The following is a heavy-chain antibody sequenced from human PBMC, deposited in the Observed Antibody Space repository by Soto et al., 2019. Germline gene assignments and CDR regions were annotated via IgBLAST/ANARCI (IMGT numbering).Heavy chain of an antibody. CDR1: GYTFTSYD. V-gene: IGHV1-8*01. D-gene: IGHD3-3*01. CDR2: MNPNSGNT. J-gene: IGHJ5*02. CDR3: ARGPKYYDFWSGYYSINWFDP. Sequence: QVQLVQSGAEVKKPGASVKVSCKASGYTFTSYDINWVRQATGQGLEWMGWMNPNSGNTGYAQKFQGRVPMPRNTSISTAYMELSSLRSEDKAVYYCARGPKYYDFWSGYYSINWFDPWGQGTLVTVSS.